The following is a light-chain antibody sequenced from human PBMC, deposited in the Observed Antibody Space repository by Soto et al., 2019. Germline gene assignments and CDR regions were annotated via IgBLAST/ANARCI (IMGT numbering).Light chain of an antibody. V-gene: IGLV2-23*01. CDR1: SSDVGSYNL. CDR2: EGS. CDR3: CSYVGGSTFV. J-gene: IGLJ1*01. Sequence: QSALTQPASVSGSPGQSITISCTGTSSDVGSYNLVSWYQQHPGKDPKLMIYEGSKRPSGVSNRFSGSKSGITASLTISGLQTEDEADYYCCSYVGGSTFVFGSGTKLTVL.